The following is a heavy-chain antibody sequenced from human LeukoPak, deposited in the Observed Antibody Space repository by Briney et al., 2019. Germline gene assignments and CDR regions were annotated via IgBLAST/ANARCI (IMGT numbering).Heavy chain of an antibody. J-gene: IGHJ4*02. CDR2: FDPEDGET. D-gene: IGHD6-19*01. Sequence: ASVKVSCKVSGYTLTELSMHWVRQAPGKGLEWRGGFDPEDGETIYAQKFQGRVTMTEDTSTDTAYMELSSLRSEDTAVYYCATDAAGIAVAGTNFVFDYWGQGTLVTVSS. CDR3: ATDAAGIAVAGTNFVFDY. V-gene: IGHV1-24*01. CDR1: GYTLTELS.